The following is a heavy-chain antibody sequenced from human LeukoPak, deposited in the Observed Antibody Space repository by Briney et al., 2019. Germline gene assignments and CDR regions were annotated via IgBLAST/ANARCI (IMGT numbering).Heavy chain of an antibody. D-gene: IGHD6-19*01. CDR2: ISAYNGNT. J-gene: IGHJ4*02. CDR3: ARVDGFLHSIAVVEGSPFDY. V-gene: IGHV1-18*01. CDR1: GYTFTSYG. Sequence: ASVKVSCKASGYTFTSYGISWVRQAPGQGLEWMGWISAYNGNTNYAQKLQGRVTMTTDTSTSTAYMELRSLRSDDTAVYYCARVDGFLHSIAVVEGSPFDYWGQGTLVTVSS.